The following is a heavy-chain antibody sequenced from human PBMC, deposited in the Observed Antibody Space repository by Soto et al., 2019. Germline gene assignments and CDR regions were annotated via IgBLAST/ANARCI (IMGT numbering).Heavy chain of an antibody. CDR2: SVAGSGNT. D-gene: IGHD3-10*01. Sequence: QGQLVQSGAEVTKPGASVKVSCKTSDYAFSAYGLSWVRQAPGQGLQWMGWSVAGSGNTVYEQDFQGRVTVTTDRSTNTGYMELRSLTSDDTALYYCARVAGSGSGSRHFDTWGQGTLVIVSS. CDR1: DYAFSAYG. V-gene: IGHV1-18*01. J-gene: IGHJ4*02. CDR3: ARVAGSGSGSRHFDT.